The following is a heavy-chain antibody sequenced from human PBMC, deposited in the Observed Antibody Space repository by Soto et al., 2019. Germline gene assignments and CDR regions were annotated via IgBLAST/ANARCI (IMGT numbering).Heavy chain of an antibody. D-gene: IGHD6-19*01. CDR3: ASQLWLATNAPYYFYN. J-gene: IGHJ4*02. Sequence: PSGTLPLTCTVSGHSTSSSNYYWGWIRQPPGKGLEWIGSIFYSGFTYDNPSLKSRVTMSVDRSKNQFSLRLSSVTAADTGVYYCASQLWLATNAPYYFYNWGQGTQVPVSS. CDR2: IFYSGFT. CDR1: GHSTSSSNYY. V-gene: IGHV4-39*01.